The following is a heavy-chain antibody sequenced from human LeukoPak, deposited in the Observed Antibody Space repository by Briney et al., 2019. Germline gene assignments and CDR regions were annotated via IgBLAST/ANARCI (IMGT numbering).Heavy chain of an antibody. CDR3: ARGKFRGYSYGTAFDY. CDR2: INHSGST. CDR1: GGSISSYY. V-gene: IGHV4-34*01. D-gene: IGHD5-18*01. Sequence: SETLSLTCTVSGGSISSYYWSWIRQPPGKGLEWIGEINHSGSTNYNPSLKSRVTISVDTSKNQFSLKLSSVTAADTAVYYCARGKFRGYSYGTAFDYWGQGTLVTVSS. J-gene: IGHJ4*02.